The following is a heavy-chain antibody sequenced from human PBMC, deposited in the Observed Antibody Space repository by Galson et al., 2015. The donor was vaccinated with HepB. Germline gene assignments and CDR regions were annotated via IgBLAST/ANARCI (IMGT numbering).Heavy chain of an antibody. CDR2: ISSSSSYI. D-gene: IGHD6-13*01. CDR1: GFTFSSYS. J-gene: IGHJ4*02. V-gene: IGHV3-21*01. Sequence: SLRLSCAASGFTFSSYSMNWVRQAPGKGLEWVSSISSSSSYIYYADSVKGRFTISRDNAKNSLYLQMNSLRAEDTAVYYCARWGHFSSRIPDSDWGQGTLVTVSS. CDR3: ARWGHFSSRIPDSD.